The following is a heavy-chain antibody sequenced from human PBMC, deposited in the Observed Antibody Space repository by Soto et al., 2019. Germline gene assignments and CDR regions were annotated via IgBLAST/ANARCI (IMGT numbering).Heavy chain of an antibody. CDR1: EFTVSSNY. D-gene: IGHD6-6*01. CDR2: IYSGGIT. V-gene: IGHV3-53*01. J-gene: IGHJ6*02. CDR3: VRDFGSSSEGGMDV. Sequence: EVQLVESGGGLIQPGGSLRLSCAASEFTVSSNYMSWVRQAPGKGLEWVSVIYSGGITFYAESVQGRFTISRDNSKNTLYLQMNSLRAEDTAVYYCVRDFGSSSEGGMDVWGQGTTVTVSS.